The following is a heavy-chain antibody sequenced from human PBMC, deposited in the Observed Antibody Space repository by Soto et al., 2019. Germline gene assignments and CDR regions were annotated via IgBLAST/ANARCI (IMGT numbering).Heavy chain of an antibody. V-gene: IGHV1-69*13. CDR3: TSFDSNGYYPQNHY. CDR1: GGSFSSFS. J-gene: IGHJ4*02. D-gene: IGHD3-22*01. CDR2: IIPILGTA. Sequence: ASVKVSCKGSGGSFSSFSTNWVRQAPGQRFEWMGGIIPILGTANFTQKFQDRVTFTADESTATAYMTLSSLTSEDTAFYYCTSFDSNGYYPQNHYWGPGTQVTVSS.